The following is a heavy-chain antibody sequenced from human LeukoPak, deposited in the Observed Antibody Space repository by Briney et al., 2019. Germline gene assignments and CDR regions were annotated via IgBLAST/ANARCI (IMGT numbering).Heavy chain of an antibody. D-gene: IGHD3-22*01. CDR3: ATYSSLNRREFQY. CDR2: IKTDGSEK. J-gene: IGHJ1*01. CDR1: GFTFSNYW. Sequence: GGSLRLSCEGSGFTFSNYWMGWVRQAQGKGLQWVANIKTDGSEKYYVDSVKGRFTISRDNAKNSLYLQMNSLRAEDTAVYYCATYSSLNRREFQYWGQGTLLTVSS. V-gene: IGHV3-7*01.